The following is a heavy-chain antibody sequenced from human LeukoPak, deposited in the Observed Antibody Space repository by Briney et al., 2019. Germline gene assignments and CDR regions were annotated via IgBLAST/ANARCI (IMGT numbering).Heavy chain of an antibody. CDR2: ISSSSSYI. Sequence: GGSLRLSCAASGFTFSSYSMNWVRQAPGKGLEWVSSISSSSSYIYYADSVKGRFTISRDNAKNSLYLQMNSLRAEDTAVYYCARDWVTAPDDYSFYIWGQGTMVTVSS. V-gene: IGHV3-21*01. CDR3: ARDWVTAPDDYSFYI. J-gene: IGHJ3*02. CDR1: GFTFSSYS. D-gene: IGHD3-16*01.